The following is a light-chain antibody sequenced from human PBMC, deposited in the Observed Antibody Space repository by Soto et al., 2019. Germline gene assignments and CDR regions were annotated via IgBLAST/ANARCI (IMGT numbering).Light chain of an antibody. CDR3: CSYAGSSTFSYV. Sequence: QSARTQPASVSGSPGQSITISCTGTSSDVGSYNLVSWYQQHPGKAPKLMIYEVSKRPSGVSNRFSGSKSGNTASLTISGLQAEDEADYYCCSYAGSSTFSYVFGTGTKVTVL. CDR1: SSDVGSYNL. J-gene: IGLJ1*01. CDR2: EVS. V-gene: IGLV2-23*02.